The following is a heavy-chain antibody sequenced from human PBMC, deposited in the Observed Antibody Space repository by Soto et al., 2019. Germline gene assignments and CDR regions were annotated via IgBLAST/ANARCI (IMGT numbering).Heavy chain of an antibody. V-gene: IGHV3-23*01. D-gene: IGHD6-13*01. Sequence: GGSLRLSCAASGFTFSSYAMSWVRQAPGKGLEWVSAISGSDGSTYYADSVKGRFTISRDNSKNTLYLQMNSLRAEDTAVYYCAKWEGIAARPYYGMDVWGQGTAVTVSS. J-gene: IGHJ6*02. CDR3: AKWEGIAARPYYGMDV. CDR1: GFTFSSYA. CDR2: ISGSDGST.